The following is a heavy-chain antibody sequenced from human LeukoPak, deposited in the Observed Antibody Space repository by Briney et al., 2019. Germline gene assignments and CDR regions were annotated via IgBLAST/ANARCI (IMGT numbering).Heavy chain of an antibody. J-gene: IGHJ4*02. Sequence: PGGSLRLSCAPSGFTFSSYSMNWVRQAPGKGLEWVSSISSTSSYIYYADSVKGRFTISRDNAKNSLYLQMNSLRAEDTAVYYCASGTTVVTPGRYYFDYWGQGTLVTVSS. V-gene: IGHV3-21*01. CDR1: GFTFSSYS. CDR3: ASGTTVVTPGRYYFDY. D-gene: IGHD4-23*01. CDR2: ISSTSSYI.